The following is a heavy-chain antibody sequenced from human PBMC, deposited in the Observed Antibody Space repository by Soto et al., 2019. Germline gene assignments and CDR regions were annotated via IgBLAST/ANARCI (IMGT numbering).Heavy chain of an antibody. CDR3: ARDAPPVDH. Sequence: QVQLVQSGAEVKKPGASVKVSCKASGYTFTSYGISWVRQAPGQGLEWMGWISAYNGNTNSAQTLQGRVTRTADAAASTAYMELRGRRCEETAVYDCARDAPPVDHWGQGSLGTVSS. CDR2: ISAYNGNT. CDR1: GYTFTSYG. V-gene: IGHV1-18*01. J-gene: IGHJ4*02.